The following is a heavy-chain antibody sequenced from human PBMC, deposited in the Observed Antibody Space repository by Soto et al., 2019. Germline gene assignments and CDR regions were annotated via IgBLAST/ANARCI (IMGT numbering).Heavy chain of an antibody. CDR3: AREAVVVPAALYYYYYYGMDV. CDR2: IWYDGSNK. Sequence: GGSLRLSCAASGFTFSSYGMHWVRQAPGKGLEWVAVIWYDGSNKYYADSVKGRFTISRDNSKNTLYLQMNSLRAEDTAGDYCAREAVVVPAALYYYYYYGMDVWGQGTTVTVSS. CDR1: GFTFSSYG. J-gene: IGHJ6*02. D-gene: IGHD2-2*01. V-gene: IGHV3-33*01.